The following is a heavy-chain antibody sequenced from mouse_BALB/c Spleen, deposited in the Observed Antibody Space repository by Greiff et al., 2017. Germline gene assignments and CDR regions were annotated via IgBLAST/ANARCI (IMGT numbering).Heavy chain of an antibody. CDR3: ARPAYYGSSPWFAY. J-gene: IGHJ3*01. V-gene: IGHV4-1*02. CDR2: INPDSSTI. Sequence: EVNVVESGGGLVQPGGSLKLSCAASGFDFSRYWMSWVRQAPGKGLEWIGEINPDSSTINYTPSLKDKFIISIDNAKNTLYLQMSKVRSEDTALFYCARPAYYGSSPWFAYWGQGTLVTVSA. CDR1: GFDFSRYW. D-gene: IGHD1-1*01.